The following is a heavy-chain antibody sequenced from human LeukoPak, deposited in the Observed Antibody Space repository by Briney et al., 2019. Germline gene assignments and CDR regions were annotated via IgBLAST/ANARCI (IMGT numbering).Heavy chain of an antibody. CDR2: INSDGSST. J-gene: IGHJ4*02. V-gene: IGHV3-74*01. CDR3: AKDRSGYYDHFDY. CDR1: GFTFSSYW. D-gene: IGHD3-3*01. Sequence: PGGSLRLTCAASGFTFSSYWMHWVRQAPGKGLVWVSRINSDGSSTSYADSVKGRFTISRDNAKNTLYLQMNSLRAEDTAVYYCAKDRSGYYDHFDYWGQGTLVTVSS.